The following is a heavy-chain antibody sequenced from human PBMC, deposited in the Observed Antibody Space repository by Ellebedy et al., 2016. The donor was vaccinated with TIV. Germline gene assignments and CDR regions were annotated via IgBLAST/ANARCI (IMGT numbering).Heavy chain of an antibody. D-gene: IGHD2-15*01. Sequence: GESLKISCKGSGYSFTSYWIGWVRQMPGKGLEWMGIIYPGNSDTSYSPSFQGQVTISADKSISTAYLQWSSLTASDTAMYYCVRLVGATGNFDYWGQGTLVTVSS. CDR1: GYSFTSYW. V-gene: IGHV5-51*01. J-gene: IGHJ4*02. CDR3: VRLVGATGNFDY. CDR2: IYPGNSDT.